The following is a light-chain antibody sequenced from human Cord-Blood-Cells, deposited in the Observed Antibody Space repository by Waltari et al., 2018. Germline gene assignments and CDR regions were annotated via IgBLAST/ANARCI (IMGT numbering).Light chain of an antibody. V-gene: IGKV3-15*01. J-gene: IGKJ2*01. Sequence: EIVMTQSPATLSVSPGERATLSCRASQSVSSNLAWYQQKPGQAPRLLIYGASTRATGIPARFSGSGSGTEFTLTISSPQSEDFAVYYCQQYNNWPFYTFGQGTKLEIK. CDR3: QQYNNWPFYT. CDR1: QSVSSN. CDR2: GAS.